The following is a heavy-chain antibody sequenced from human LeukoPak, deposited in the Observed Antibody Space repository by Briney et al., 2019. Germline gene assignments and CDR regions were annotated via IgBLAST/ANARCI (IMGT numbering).Heavy chain of an antibody. CDR1: GGSISSSIHY. J-gene: IGHJ6*03. Sequence: SETLSLICTVSGGSISSSIHYWGWIRQPPGKGLEWIGSIYYNGNSYYKQSLKSRVTISLDTSKNHFSLKLSSVTAADTAVYYCARTTEGGYTYGYFYYYYMDVWGKGTTVTISS. CDR2: IYYNGNS. V-gene: IGHV4-39*07. CDR3: ARTTEGGYTYGYFYYYYMDV. D-gene: IGHD5-18*01.